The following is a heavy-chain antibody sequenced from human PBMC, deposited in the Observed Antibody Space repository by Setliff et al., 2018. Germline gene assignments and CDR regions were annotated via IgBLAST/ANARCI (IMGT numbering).Heavy chain of an antibody. D-gene: IGHD5-12*01. CDR2: ISLYDGHT. CDR3: ARGNPAERYEY. V-gene: IGHV1-18*01. Sequence: GASVKVSCKTSGYTFINYGLSWMRQAPGQGLEWMGWISLYDGHTNYAQNFQGRLTVTTDTSTSTAYMELSSLRFDDTAVYYCARGNPAERYEYWGQGTLVTVSS. CDR1: GYTFINYG. J-gene: IGHJ1*01.